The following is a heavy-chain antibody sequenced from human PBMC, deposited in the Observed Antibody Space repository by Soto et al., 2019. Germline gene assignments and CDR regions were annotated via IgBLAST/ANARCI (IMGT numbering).Heavy chain of an antibody. CDR1: GFTVSSNY. Sequence: EVQLVESGGGLVQPGGSLRLSCAASGFTVSSNYMSWVRQAPGKGLEWVSVIYSGVSTYYADSLKGGFTISRDNSKNTLYLQMNSLRAEDTAVYYCARYRDILTGNDAFDIWGQGTMVTVSS. CDR2: IYSGVST. V-gene: IGHV3-66*01. D-gene: IGHD3-9*01. J-gene: IGHJ3*02. CDR3: ARYRDILTGNDAFDI.